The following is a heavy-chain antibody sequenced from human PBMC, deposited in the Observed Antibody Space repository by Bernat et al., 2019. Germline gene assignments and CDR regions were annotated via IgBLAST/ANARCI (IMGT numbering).Heavy chain of an antibody. J-gene: IGHJ4*01. CDR1: GYTFSMYA. CDR2: INGGNGNT. D-gene: IGHD3-22*01. Sequence: QVQLVQSGSQLKKPGASVKVSCKTSGYTFSMYAIHWVRQAPGQRLEWMGWINGGNGNTKYSQKFQGRVTFTWDTSASTAYMELSSLMSQDTALYYCARGWIGNYYDPPDQYWGQGTLVTVSS. CDR3: ARGWIGNYYDPPDQY. V-gene: IGHV1-3*01.